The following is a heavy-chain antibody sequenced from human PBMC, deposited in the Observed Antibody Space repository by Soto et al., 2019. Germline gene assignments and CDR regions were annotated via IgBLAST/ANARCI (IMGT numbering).Heavy chain of an antibody. J-gene: IGHJ2*01. CDR1: GGSVCPYF. V-gene: IGHV4-34*01. Sequence: SETPSITCAVCGGSVCPYFWSWIRQPPGKGLEWIGEINHSGSTNYNPSLTRRATLSVDTSKNQVSLKLTSVTAADTAVYYCARLASGWQYYYFDFWGRGTPVTVSS. D-gene: IGHD6-19*01. CDR3: ARLASGWQYYYFDF. CDR2: INHSGST.